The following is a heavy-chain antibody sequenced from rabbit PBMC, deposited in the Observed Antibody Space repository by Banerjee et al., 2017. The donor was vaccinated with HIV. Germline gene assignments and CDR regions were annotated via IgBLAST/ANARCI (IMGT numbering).Heavy chain of an antibody. J-gene: IGHJ6*01. CDR2: IVTNN. CDR3: ARWTGSTYYSL. V-gene: IGHV1S40*01. D-gene: IGHD8-1*01. Sequence: WVRQAPGKGLEWIAYIVTNNYYASWAKGRFTISKTSSTTVTLQMTSLTAADTTTYFCARWTGSTYYSLWGPGTLVTVS.